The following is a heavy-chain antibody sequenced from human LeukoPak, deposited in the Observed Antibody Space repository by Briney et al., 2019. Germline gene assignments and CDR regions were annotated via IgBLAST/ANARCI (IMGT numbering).Heavy chain of an antibody. CDR1: GYTFTSYY. V-gene: IGHV1-46*01. D-gene: IGHD3-10*01. Sequence: ASVKVSCKASGYTFTSYYMHWVRQAPGQGLEWMGIINPSGGSTSYAQKFQGRVTMTRDTSTSTVYMELSSLRSEDTAVYYCARTYYYGSGSVVAFDYWGQGALVTVSS. J-gene: IGHJ4*02. CDR2: INPSGGST. CDR3: ARTYYYGSGSVVAFDY.